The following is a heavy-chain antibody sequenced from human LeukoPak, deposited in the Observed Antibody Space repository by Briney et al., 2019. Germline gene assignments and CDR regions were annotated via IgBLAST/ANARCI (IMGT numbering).Heavy chain of an antibody. CDR2: IYPGGSET. V-gene: IGHV5-51*01. Sequence: PGEPLKISCKGLGYSFSSYWNAWVRQRPGKGLEWMGIIYPGGSETRYDPSFQGQVTISADMSTSTAYLQWSSLRASDTAMYYCARASRDGYNQNFDHWGQGTLVTV. CDR1: GYSFSSYW. CDR3: ARASRDGYNQNFDH. J-gene: IGHJ4*02. D-gene: IGHD5-24*01.